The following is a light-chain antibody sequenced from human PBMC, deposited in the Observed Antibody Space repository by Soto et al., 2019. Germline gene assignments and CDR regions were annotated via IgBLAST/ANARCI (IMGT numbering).Light chain of an antibody. V-gene: IGLV1-47*01. Sequence: QSVLTQPPSASGTPGQTVTISCSGRGSKIGNNYVYWYQMVPGTAPKLLIYRNDQRPSGVPDRFSGSRSGTSASLAISGLRSEDEADYYCAAWDDSLSGRGVFGGGTKLTVL. CDR1: GSKIGNNY. CDR3: AAWDDSLSGRGV. CDR2: RND. J-gene: IGLJ2*01.